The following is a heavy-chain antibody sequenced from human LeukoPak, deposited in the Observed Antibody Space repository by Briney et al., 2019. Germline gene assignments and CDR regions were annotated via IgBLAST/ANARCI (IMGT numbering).Heavy chain of an antibody. CDR3: ARGSRVEMATIGY. J-gene: IGHJ4*02. D-gene: IGHD5-24*01. CDR2: ISSSSSTI. CDR1: GFTFSSYA. V-gene: IGHV3-48*01. Sequence: GGSLRLSCAASGFTFSSYAMSWVRQAPGKGLEWVSYISSSSSTIYYADSVKGRFTISRDNAKNSLYLQMNSLRAEDTAVYYCARGSRVEMATIGYWGQGTLVTVSS.